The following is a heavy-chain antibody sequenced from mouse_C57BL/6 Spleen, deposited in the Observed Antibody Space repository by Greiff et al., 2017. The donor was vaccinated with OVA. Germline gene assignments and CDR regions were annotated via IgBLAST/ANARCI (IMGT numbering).Heavy chain of an antibody. CDR3: AREGRITSFAY. CDR2: IWSGGST. J-gene: IGHJ3*01. V-gene: IGHV2-2*01. D-gene: IGHD1-1*01. Sequence: VMLVESGPGLVQPSQSLSITCTVSGFSLTSYGVHWVRQSPGKGLEWLGVIWSGGSTDYNAAFISRLSISKDNSKSQVFFKMNSLQADDTAIYYCAREGRITSFAYWGQGTLVTVSA. CDR1: GFSLTSYG.